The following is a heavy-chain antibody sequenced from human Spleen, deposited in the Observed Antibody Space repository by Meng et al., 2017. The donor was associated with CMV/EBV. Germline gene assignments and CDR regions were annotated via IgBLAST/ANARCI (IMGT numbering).Heavy chain of an antibody. CDR1: GFFLSAYS. CDR2: MSGNTGFI. CDR3: VKGGGERVTFDAMDV. D-gene: IGHD2-21*02. Sequence: SLKISCAASGFFLSAYSMNWVRQTPGEGLEWLSGMSGNTGFIGYADSVKGRFTISRDNAKKTLSLQMDTLRSEDTALYYCVKGGGERVTFDAMDVWGQGTTVTVSS. V-gene: IGHV3-9*01. J-gene: IGHJ6*02.